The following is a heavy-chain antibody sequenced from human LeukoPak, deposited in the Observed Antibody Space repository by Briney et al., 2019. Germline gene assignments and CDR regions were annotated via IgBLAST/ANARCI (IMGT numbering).Heavy chain of an antibody. CDR3: AKVDYWSPENYFDS. CDR2: ITDDEDT. D-gene: IGHD1-1*01. V-gene: IGHV3-23*01. Sequence: GGSLRLSCVASGFPFRSYAMTWVRQTQGKGLESVSVITDDEDTYYADSVKGRFTISRDNSQNTVFLQMNSLRVEDTAVYYCAKVDYWSPENYFDSWGQGSLLTVSS. J-gene: IGHJ4*02. CDR1: GFPFRSYA.